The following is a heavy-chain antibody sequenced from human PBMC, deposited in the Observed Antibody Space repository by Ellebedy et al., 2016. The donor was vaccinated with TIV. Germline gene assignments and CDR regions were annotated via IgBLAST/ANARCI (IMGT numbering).Heavy chain of an antibody. CDR1: GFTFSSYT. Sequence: GESLKISXAASGFTFSSYTMSWVRQAPGKGLEWVSLIYSAGTKSYADPVKGRFTISRDNSKNTVYLQMNSLRAEDTAVYYCAGGPSRGYWGQGTLVTVSS. CDR3: AGGPSRGY. V-gene: IGHV3-53*01. J-gene: IGHJ4*02. CDR2: IYSAGTK. D-gene: IGHD3-10*01.